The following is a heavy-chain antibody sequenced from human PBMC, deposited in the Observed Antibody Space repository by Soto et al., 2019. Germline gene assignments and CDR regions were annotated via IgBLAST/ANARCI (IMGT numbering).Heavy chain of an antibody. CDR1: GFTFNNAW. D-gene: IGHD2-21*02. J-gene: IGHJ6*02. Sequence: EVQLVESGGGLVKPGGSLRLSCAAPGFTFNNAWMSWVRQAPGKGLEWVGRIKTKTDGGTTDYAAPVKGRFTISRDDSKNTLYLQMNSLTTEDTAVYYCTTGVTSRGMDVWGQGTTVTVSS. CDR3: TTGVTSRGMDV. V-gene: IGHV3-15*01. CDR2: IKTKTDGGTT.